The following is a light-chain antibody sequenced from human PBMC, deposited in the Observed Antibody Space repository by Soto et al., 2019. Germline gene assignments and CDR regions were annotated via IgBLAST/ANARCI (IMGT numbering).Light chain of an antibody. J-gene: IGLJ1*01. Sequence: QSVLTQPPSVSGAPGQRVTISCTGSSSNIGAGYDVHWYQQLPGTAPKLLIYGNINRPSGVPDRFSGSKSGTSASLAITRLQAEDEADYYCQSHDSSLSGFVFGTGTKLTVL. V-gene: IGLV1-40*01. CDR2: GNI. CDR3: QSHDSSLSGFV. CDR1: SSNIGAGYD.